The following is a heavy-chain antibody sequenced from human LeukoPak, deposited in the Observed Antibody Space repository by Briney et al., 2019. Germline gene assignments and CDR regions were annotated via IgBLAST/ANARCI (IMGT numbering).Heavy chain of an antibody. Sequence: GGSLRLSCAASGFTFDDYGMSWVRHAPGKGLEWVSAISGSGGRTYYADSVKGRFTISRDNSKNTLYLQMNSLRAEDTAVYNCAKGDFYGSGRDYYYYMDVWGKGTTVTISS. CDR2: ISGSGGRT. J-gene: IGHJ6*03. D-gene: IGHD3-10*01. CDR1: GFTFDDYG. V-gene: IGHV3-23*01. CDR3: AKGDFYGSGRDYYYYMDV.